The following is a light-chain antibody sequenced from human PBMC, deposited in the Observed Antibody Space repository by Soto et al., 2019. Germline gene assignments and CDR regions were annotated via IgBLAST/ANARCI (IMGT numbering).Light chain of an antibody. Sequence: DIQMTQSPSSLSASVGDRVTFTCRASQSISTYLNWYEQKPGKAPNLLIYGASNLQSGVPSRFSGGGSGTDFTLTISSLQPEDFGTYYCHHYGSSPPYTFGQGTKLDIK. V-gene: IGKV1-39*01. CDR3: HHYGSSPPYT. CDR1: QSISTY. J-gene: IGKJ2*01. CDR2: GAS.